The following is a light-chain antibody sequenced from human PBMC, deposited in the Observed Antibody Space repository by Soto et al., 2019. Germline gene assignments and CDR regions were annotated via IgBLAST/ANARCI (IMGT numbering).Light chain of an antibody. J-gene: IGKJ1*01. CDR1: QSVSSN. Sequence: EIVMTQSPATLSVSPGERATLSCRASQSVSSNLAWYQQKPGQAPRLLIYGASTRATGIPARFSGSGSGTEFTLTISSLQSEDFAGYYCQQYSNWPPWTFGQRTKVEIK. V-gene: IGKV3-15*01. CDR3: QQYSNWPPWT. CDR2: GAS.